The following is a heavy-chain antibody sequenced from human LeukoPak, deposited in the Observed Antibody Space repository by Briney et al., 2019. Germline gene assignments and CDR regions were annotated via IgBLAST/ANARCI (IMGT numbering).Heavy chain of an antibody. CDR1: GYSFTSYW. V-gene: IGHV5-51*01. CDR2: IYPGDSDT. J-gene: IGHJ4*02. D-gene: IGHD2-21*02. CDR3: ARQANTYCGGDCIYFDY. Sequence: GESLKISCKGSGYSFTSYWIGWVRKMPGKGLEWMGIIYPGDSDTRYSPSFQGQVTISADKSISTAYLQWSSLKASDTAMYYCARQANTYCGGDCIYFDYWGQGTLVTVSS.